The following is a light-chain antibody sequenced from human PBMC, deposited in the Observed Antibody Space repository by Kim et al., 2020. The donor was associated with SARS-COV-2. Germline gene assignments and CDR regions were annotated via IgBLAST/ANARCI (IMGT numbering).Light chain of an antibody. Sequence: GQSATISCTGTSRDVGAYPYGSWYQHHPGKVPKLMIYDVTRRPSGVPDRFSGSKSGNTAYLTISGLQTEDEADYYCCSYAGSDTFVFGTGTKVTVL. CDR1: SRDVGAYPY. J-gene: IGLJ1*01. CDR2: DVT. CDR3: CSYAGSDTFV. V-gene: IGLV2-11*01.